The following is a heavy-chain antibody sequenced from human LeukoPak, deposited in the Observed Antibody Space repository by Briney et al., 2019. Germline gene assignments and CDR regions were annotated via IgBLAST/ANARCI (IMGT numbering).Heavy chain of an antibody. CDR2: IIPILGIA. V-gene: IGHV1-69*02. CDR3: ASFYYHSSGYLDY. Sequence: SVKVSCKASGGTFSSYTISWVRQAPGQGLEWMGRIIPILGIANYAQKFQGRVTITADKSTSTAYMELSSLRSEDTAVYYCASFYYHSSGYLDYWGQGTLVTVSS. D-gene: IGHD3-22*01. J-gene: IGHJ4*02. CDR1: GGTFSSYT.